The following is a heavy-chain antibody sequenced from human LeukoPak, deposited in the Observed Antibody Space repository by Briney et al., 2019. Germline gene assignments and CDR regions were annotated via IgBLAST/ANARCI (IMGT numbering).Heavy chain of an antibody. CDR1: GYSISSGYY. D-gene: IGHD2-15*01. Sequence: SETLSLTCTVSGYSISSGYYWGWIRRPPGKGLEWIGSIYHSGSTYYNPSLKSRVTISVDTSKNQFSLKLSSVTAADTAVYYCARDSSGGIRGVWWFDPWGQGTLVTVSS. V-gene: IGHV4-38-2*02. CDR2: IYHSGST. J-gene: IGHJ5*02. CDR3: ARDSSGGIRGVWWFDP.